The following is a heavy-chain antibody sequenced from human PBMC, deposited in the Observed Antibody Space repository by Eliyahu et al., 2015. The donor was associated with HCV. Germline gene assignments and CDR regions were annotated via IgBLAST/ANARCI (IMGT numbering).Heavy chain of an antibody. CDR2: ITGRPNNYAT. V-gene: IGHV3-73*01. D-gene: IGHD3-10*01. CDR3: RTAPGDGGDY. CDR1: GFTFSTST. Sequence: EVQLVESGGGLVQPGGSLKLSCAASGFTFSTSTLXWVRQASGAGLGGVGRITGRPNNYATTYAASMVGRFSISRDDSKNTAYLQLNSLKTEDTAVYYCRTAPGDGGDYWGQGTLVTVSS. J-gene: IGHJ4*02.